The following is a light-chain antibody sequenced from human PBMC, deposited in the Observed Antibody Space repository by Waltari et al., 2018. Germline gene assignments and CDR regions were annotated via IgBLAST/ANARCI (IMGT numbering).Light chain of an antibody. Sequence: HSALAQPASVSGSPGQSITISCTGTSSDVGRYNLVSWYQQHLGKAPKVIIYEVTERPSGVFNRFSGSKSGNTASLTICGLQAEDEADYYCCSYAGSTTFPYVFGSGTKVTVL. CDR3: CSYAGSTTFPYV. V-gene: IGLV2-23*02. CDR2: EVT. J-gene: IGLJ1*01. CDR1: SSDVGRYNL.